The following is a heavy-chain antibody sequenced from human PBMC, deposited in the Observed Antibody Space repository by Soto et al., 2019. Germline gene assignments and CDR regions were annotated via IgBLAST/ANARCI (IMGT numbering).Heavy chain of an antibody. D-gene: IGHD5-12*01. CDR2: INHSGST. J-gene: IGHJ4*02. CDR1: GESFSGYY. V-gene: IGHV4-34*02. Sequence: QVQLQQWGAGLLKPSETLSLTCAVYGESFSGYYWSWIRQPPGKGRESIGEINHSGSTNYNPSLKSRVTRSVDTSKTQSSLKLSSVTAADTAMYYCAGNIVATISSFDDWGQGTLVTVSS. CDR3: AGNIVATISSFDD.